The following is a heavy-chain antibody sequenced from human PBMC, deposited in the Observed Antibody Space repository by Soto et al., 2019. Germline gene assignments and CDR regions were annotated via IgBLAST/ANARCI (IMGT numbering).Heavy chain of an antibody. CDR3: ARDAHSSSWSL. CDR2: IYSGGST. V-gene: IGHV3-66*01. D-gene: IGHD6-13*01. J-gene: IGHJ4*02. CDR1: GFTVSSNY. Sequence: EVQLVESGGGLVQPGGSLRLSCAASGFTVSSNYMSWVRQAPGKGLEWVSVIYSGGSTYYADSVKGRFTISRDNSKNTLYLQMNSLRAEDTAVYYFARDAHSSSWSLWGQGTLVTVSS.